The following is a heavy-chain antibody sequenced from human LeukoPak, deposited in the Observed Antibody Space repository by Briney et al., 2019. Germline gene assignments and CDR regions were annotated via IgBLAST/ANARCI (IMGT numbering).Heavy chain of an antibody. CDR3: ARDLTAADYYYMDV. V-gene: IGHV1-69*05. Sequence: ASVKVSCKASGGTFSSYAISWVRQAPGQGLEWMGGIIPIFGTANYAQKFQGRVTITTDESTSTAYMELSSLRSEDTAVYYCARDLTAADYYYMDVWGKGTTVTVSS. D-gene: IGHD6-13*01. CDR2: IIPIFGTA. J-gene: IGHJ6*03. CDR1: GGTFSSYA.